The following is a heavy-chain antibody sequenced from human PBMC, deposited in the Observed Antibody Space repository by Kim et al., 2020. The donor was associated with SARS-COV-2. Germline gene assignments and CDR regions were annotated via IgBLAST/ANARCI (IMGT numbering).Heavy chain of an antibody. V-gene: IGHV4-4*02. Sequence: SETLSLTCAVSGGSISSSNWWSWVRQPPGKGLEWIGEIYHSGSTNYNPSLKSRVTISVDKSKNQFSLKLSSVTAADTAVYYCARVGSDYHDSSGYYHPFDYWGQGTLVTVSS. J-gene: IGHJ4*02. D-gene: IGHD3-22*01. CDR3: ARVGSDYHDSSGYYHPFDY. CDR1: GGSISSSNW. CDR2: IYHSGST.